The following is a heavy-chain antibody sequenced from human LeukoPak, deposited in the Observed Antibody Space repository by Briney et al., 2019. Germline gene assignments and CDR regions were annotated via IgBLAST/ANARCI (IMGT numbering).Heavy chain of an antibody. CDR3: AREFAAGPSYYYYYYMDV. D-gene: IGHD6-13*01. CDR1: GYTFTGYY. V-gene: IGHV1-2*02. CDR2: INPNSGGT. J-gene: IGHJ6*03. Sequence: ASVKVSCKASGYTFTGYYMHWVRQAPGQGLEWRGWINPNSGGTNYAQMFQGRVTMTRDTSISTAYMELSRLRSDDTAVYYCAREFAAGPSYYYYYYMDVWGKGTTVTVSS.